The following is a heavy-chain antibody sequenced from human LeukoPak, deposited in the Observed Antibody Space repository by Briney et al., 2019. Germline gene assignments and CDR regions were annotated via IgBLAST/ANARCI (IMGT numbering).Heavy chain of an antibody. CDR2: ISPDGSKK. CDR3: ARDLSYFSFDD. V-gene: IGHV3-33*01. J-gene: IGHJ6*02. CDR1: GFTFSSHG. D-gene: IGHD2-21*01. Sequence: GGSLRLSCAASGFTFSSHGMNWVRQAPGKGLEWVAGISPDGSKKYYVDAVKGRFTISRDNSKNALYLQMNSLRVEDTAMYYCARDLSYFSFDDWGQGTTVTVSS.